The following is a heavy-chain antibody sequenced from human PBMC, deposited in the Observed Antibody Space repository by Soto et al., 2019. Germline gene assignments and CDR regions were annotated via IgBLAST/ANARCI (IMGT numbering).Heavy chain of an antibody. Sequence: QVQLVQSGAEVKKPGSSVKVSCKASGGTFSSYAISWVRQAPGQGLEWMGGIIPIFGTANYAQKFQGRVTITADESTSTAYMELSSLRSEDTAVYYCARGDPVDTAMPYEWHYYYYGMDVWGQGTTVTVSS. D-gene: IGHD5-18*01. CDR1: GGTFSSYA. V-gene: IGHV1-69*01. CDR3: ARGDPVDTAMPYEWHYYYYGMDV. CDR2: IIPIFGTA. J-gene: IGHJ6*02.